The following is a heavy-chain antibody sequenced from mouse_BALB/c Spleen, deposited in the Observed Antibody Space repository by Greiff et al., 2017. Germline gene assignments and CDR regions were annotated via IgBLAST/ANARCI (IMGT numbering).Heavy chain of an antibody. J-gene: IGHJ4*01. Sequence: EVKLVESGGGLVKPGGSLKLSCAASGFAFSSYDMSWVRQTPEKRLEWVAYISSGGGSTYYPDTVKGRFTISRDNAKNTLYLQMSSLKSEDTAMYYCARHGEKGRELRPNYYAMDYWGQGTSVTVSS. V-gene: IGHV5-12-1*01. D-gene: IGHD2-12*01. CDR3: ARHGEKGRELRPNYYAMDY. CDR2: ISSGGGST. CDR1: GFAFSSYD.